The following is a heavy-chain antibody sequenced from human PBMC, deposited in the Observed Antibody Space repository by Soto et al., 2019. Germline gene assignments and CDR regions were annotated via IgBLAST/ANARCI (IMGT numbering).Heavy chain of an antibody. CDR1: GFTFSSYA. J-gene: IGHJ4*02. CDR3: ARSHYSNRPYYFDY. CDR2: ISYDGSNK. D-gene: IGHD4-4*01. Sequence: PGGSLRLSCAASGFTFSSYAMHWVRQAPGKGLEWVAVISYDGSNKYYADSVKGRFTISRGNSKNTLYLQMNSLRAEDTAVYYCARSHYSNRPYYFDYWGQGTLVTVSS. V-gene: IGHV3-30-3*01.